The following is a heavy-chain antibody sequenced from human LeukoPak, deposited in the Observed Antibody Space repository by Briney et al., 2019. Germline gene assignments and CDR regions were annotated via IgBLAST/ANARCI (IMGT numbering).Heavy chain of an antibody. V-gene: IGHV4-34*01. J-gene: IGHJ4*02. CDR3: ARWQLADFDY. CDR1: GGSFSGYY. CDR2: INHSGST. Sequence: PSETLSLTCAVYGGSFSGYYWSWIRQPPGKGLEWIGEINHSGSTNYNLSLKSRVTISVDTSKNQFSLKLSSVTAADTAVYYCARWQLADFDYWGQGTLVTVSS. D-gene: IGHD6-6*01.